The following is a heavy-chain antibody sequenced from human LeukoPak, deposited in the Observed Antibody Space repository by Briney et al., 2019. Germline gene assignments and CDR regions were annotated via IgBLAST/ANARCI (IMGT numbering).Heavy chain of an antibody. Sequence: GGSLRLSCAASGFTFSSYAMSWVRQAPGKGLEWVSGISDSGTGTYYADSVKGRFTISRNNSKNTLFLQMNSLRAEDTAVYYCAKDHIRRDGYSDFDYWGQGTLVTVSS. CDR2: ISDSGTGT. J-gene: IGHJ4*02. V-gene: IGHV3-23*01. D-gene: IGHD5-24*01. CDR1: GFTFSSYA. CDR3: AKDHIRRDGYSDFDY.